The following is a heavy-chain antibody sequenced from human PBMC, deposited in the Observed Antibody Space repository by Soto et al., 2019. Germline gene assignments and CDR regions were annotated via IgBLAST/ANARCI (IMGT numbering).Heavy chain of an antibody. J-gene: IGHJ3*02. V-gene: IGHV1-18*01. CDR2: ISAYNGNT. CDR1: GYTFTSYG. Sequence: ASVKVSCKASGYTFTSYGISWVRQAPGQGLEGMGWISAYNGNTNYAQKLQGRVTMTTDTTTSTAYMELRSLRSDDTAVYYCASTEQRAYHAFDIWGQGTMVTVSS. CDR3: ASTEQRAYHAFDI. D-gene: IGHD6-25*01.